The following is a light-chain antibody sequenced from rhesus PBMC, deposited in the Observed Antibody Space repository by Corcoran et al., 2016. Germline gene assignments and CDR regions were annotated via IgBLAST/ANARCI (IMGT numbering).Light chain of an antibody. CDR1: QSVSSY. J-gene: IGKJ2*01. Sequence: QVILTQSPATLSLSPGERATLSCRASQSVSSYLAWYQQKPGQAPRLLSYGASSRATGNPDRFSGSGSGTDFTLTISSLEAECVGVYHCDQHSSGYSFGQGTKVEIK. V-gene: IGKV3-10*01. CDR2: GAS. CDR3: DQHSSGYS.